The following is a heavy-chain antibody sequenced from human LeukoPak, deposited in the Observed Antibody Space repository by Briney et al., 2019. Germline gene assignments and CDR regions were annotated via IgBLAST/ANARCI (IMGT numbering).Heavy chain of an antibody. Sequence: GGSLRLSCAASGFTFSSYEMNWVRQAPGKGLEWVSYISSSGSTIYYADSVKGRFTISRDNAKNSLYLQMNSLRAEDTAVFYCARAFYSNGDADAFHIWGQGTMVTVSS. J-gene: IGHJ3*02. V-gene: IGHV3-48*03. D-gene: IGHD4-17*01. CDR1: GFTFSSYE. CDR2: ISSSGSTI. CDR3: ARAFYSNGDADAFHI.